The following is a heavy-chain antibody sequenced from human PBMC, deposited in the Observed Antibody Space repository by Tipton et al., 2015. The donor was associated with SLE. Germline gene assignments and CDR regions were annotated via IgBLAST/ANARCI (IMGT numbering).Heavy chain of an antibody. CDR3: ASRGGGGSHFDY. D-gene: IGHD3-16*01. J-gene: IGHJ4*02. V-gene: IGHV4-34*01. CDR1: GGSFDYA. Sequence: TLSLTCAVYGGSFDYAWSWIRQPPGKGLEWIGEINHSGSTNYNTSLKSRVTISLGTSKNQLSLKLTSVTAADTAVYFCASRGGGGSHFDYWGQGTLVSVSS. CDR2: INHSGST.